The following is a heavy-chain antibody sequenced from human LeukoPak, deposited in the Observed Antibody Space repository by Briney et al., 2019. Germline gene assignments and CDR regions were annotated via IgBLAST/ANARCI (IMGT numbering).Heavy chain of an antibody. CDR2: IYYSGGT. CDR3: ARLFGYSYGSFDY. CDR1: GGSISSSSYY. V-gene: IGHV4-39*01. J-gene: IGHJ4*02. D-gene: IGHD5-18*01. Sequence: SETLSLTCTVSGGSISSSSYYWGWGRQPPGKGLEWIGSIYYSGGTYYNPSLKSRVTISVDTSKNQFSLKLSSVTAADTAVYYRARLFGYSYGSFDYWGQGTLVTVSS.